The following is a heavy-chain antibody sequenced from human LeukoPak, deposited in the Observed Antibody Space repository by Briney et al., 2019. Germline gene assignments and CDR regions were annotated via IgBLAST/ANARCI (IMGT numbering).Heavy chain of an antibody. CDR1: GFTFSSYS. Sequence: PGGSLRLSCAASGFTFSSYSMNWVRQAPGKGLEWVSSISSSSSYIYYADSVKGRFTISRDNSKNSLYLQMNSLRTEDTALYYCAKSLNMEYGDYEGGGFDYWGQGTLVTVSS. CDR2: ISSSSSYI. J-gene: IGHJ4*02. V-gene: IGHV3-21*04. CDR3: AKSLNMEYGDYEGGGFDY. D-gene: IGHD4-17*01.